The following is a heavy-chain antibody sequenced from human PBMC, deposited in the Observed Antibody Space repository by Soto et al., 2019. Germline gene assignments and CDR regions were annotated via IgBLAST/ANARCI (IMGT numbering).Heavy chain of an antibody. Sequence: ASVKVSCKASGYTFTSYDINWVRQATGQGLEWMGWMNPNSGNTGYAQKFQGRVTMTRNTSISTAYMELSSLRSEDTAVYYCAMHDYGDYDGYSSSWYHWFDPWGQGTLVTVSS. V-gene: IGHV1-8*01. CDR2: MNPNSGNT. J-gene: IGHJ5*02. CDR3: AMHDYGDYDGYSSSWYHWFDP. D-gene: IGHD6-13*01. CDR1: GYTFTSYD.